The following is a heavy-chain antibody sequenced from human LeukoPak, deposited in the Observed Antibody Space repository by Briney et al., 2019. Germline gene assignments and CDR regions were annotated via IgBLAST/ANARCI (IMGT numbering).Heavy chain of an antibody. D-gene: IGHD5-24*01. CDR1: GGSFSGYY. J-gene: IGHJ4*02. V-gene: IGHV4-34*01. Sequence: SETLSLTCAVYGGSFSGYYWSWIRQPPGKGLEWIGEINHSGSTNYNPSLKSRVTISVDTSKNQFSPKLSSVTAATTAVYYCARGARAGYNLEPFDYWGQGTLVTVSS. CDR3: ARGARAGYNLEPFDY. CDR2: INHSGST.